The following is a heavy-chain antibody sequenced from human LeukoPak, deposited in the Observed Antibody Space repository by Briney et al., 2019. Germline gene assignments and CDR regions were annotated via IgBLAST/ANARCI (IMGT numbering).Heavy chain of an antibody. V-gene: IGHV1-69*04. J-gene: IGHJ4*02. CDR2: IIPILGIA. D-gene: IGHD3-3*01. CDR3: ARGGLWSGYYGFDY. Sequence: SVXVSCKASGGTFSSYAISWVRQAPGQGLEXMGRIIPILGIANYAQKFQGRVTITADKSTSTAYMELSSLRSEDTAVYYCARGGLWSGYYGFDYWGQGTLVTVSS. CDR1: GGTFSSYA.